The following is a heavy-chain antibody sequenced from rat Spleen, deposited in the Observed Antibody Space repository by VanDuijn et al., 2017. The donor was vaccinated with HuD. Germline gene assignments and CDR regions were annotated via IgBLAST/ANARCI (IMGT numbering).Heavy chain of an antibody. CDR3: TRGYVMDA. CDR2: ISYDESST. V-gene: IGHV5-29*01. J-gene: IGHJ4*01. CDR1: GFTFDDYG. Sequence: EVKLVESGGGLVQPGRSLKLSCAASGFTFDDYGMAWVRQAPKNGLEWVATISYDESSTYYRDSVKGRFTISRDNAKNTQYLQMESLRSEDTATYYCTRGYVMDAWGQGASVTVSS.